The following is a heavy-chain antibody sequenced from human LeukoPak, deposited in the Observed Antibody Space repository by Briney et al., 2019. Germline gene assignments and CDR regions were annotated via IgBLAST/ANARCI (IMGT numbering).Heavy chain of an antibody. CDR2: ISGSGGNT. CDR1: GFTFSSYA. Sequence: GGSLRLSCAASGFTFSSYAMSWVRQAPGKGLEWVSAISGSGGNTYYADSVEGRFTISRDNSKNTLYLQLNSLRADDTAVYYCAKGSGSTRCYFDYWGQGTLVTVSS. V-gene: IGHV3-23*01. J-gene: IGHJ4*02. CDR3: AKGSGSTRCYFDY. D-gene: IGHD5-12*01.